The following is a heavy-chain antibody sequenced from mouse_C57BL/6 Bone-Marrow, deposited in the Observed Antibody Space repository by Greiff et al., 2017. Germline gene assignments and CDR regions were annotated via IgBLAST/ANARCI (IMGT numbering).Heavy chain of an antibody. CDR2: ISYSGST. CDR1: GYSITSDY. D-gene: IGHD2-10*01. Sequence: EVKVVESGPGLAKPSQTLSLPCSVTGYSITSDYWNWIRKFPGNKLEYMGYISYSGSTYYNPSLKSRISITRDTSKNQYYLQLNSVTTEDTATYYCARSLLLHPQPYFDVWGTGTTVTVSS. J-gene: IGHJ1*03. CDR3: ARSLLLHPQPYFDV. V-gene: IGHV3-8*01.